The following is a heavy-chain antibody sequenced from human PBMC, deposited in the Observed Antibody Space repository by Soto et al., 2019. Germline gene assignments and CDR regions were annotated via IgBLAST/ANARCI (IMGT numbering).Heavy chain of an antibody. D-gene: IGHD6-6*01. J-gene: IGHJ4*02. CDR3: ARTLGYSSSAPFDY. CDR2: IIPILGIA. CDR1: GGTFSSYT. V-gene: IGHV1-69*02. Sequence: QVQLVQSGAEVKKPGSSVKVSCKASGGTFSSYTISWVRQAPGQGLEWMGRIIPILGIANYAQKFQGRVTITADKSTSTAYMGLSSLRSEDTAVYYCARTLGYSSSAPFDYWGQGTLVTVSS.